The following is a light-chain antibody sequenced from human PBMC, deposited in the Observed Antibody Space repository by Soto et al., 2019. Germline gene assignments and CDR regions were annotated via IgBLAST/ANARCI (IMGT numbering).Light chain of an antibody. CDR2: AAS. CDR3: QQYYSYSFP. Sequence: AIRMTQSPSSLSASTGDRVTITCRASQGISSYLAWYQQKPGKAPKLLIYAASTLQSGVPSRFSGSGSGTDFTLTISCLQSEDFAPYYCQQYYSYSFPFGPGTKVDIK. CDR1: QGISSY. J-gene: IGKJ3*01. V-gene: IGKV1-8*01.